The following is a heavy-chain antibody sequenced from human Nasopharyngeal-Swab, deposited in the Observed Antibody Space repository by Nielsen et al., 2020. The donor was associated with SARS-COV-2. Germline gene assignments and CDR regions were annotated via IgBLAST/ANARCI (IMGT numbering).Heavy chain of an antibody. J-gene: IGHJ4*02. D-gene: IGHD2-15*01. Sequence: QVSCKVSGYSFTNYWIGWVRQMPGKGLEWMGIIYPGDSDTRYSPSFQGQVTISADKSISTTHLQWSSLQASDTAMYFCTRLGHCSGGSCYALGPDYWGQGTQVTVSS. V-gene: IGHV5-51*01. CDR1: GYSFTNYW. CDR2: IYPGDSDT. CDR3: TRLGHCSGGSCYALGPDY.